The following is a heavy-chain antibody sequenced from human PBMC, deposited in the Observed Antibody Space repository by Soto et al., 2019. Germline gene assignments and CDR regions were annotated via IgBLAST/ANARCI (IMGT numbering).Heavy chain of an antibody. D-gene: IGHD6-13*01. CDR2: ISSISSTI. J-gene: IGHJ3*02. CDR3: ARSRAGIAAAGTDAFDI. Sequence: GGSLRLSCAASGFTFSSYSMNWVRQAPGKGLEWVSYISSISSTIYYADSVKGRFNIARDNAKNSLYLQMNSLRAEYTAVYYCARSRAGIAAAGTDAFDIWGQGTMVTVSS. CDR1: GFTFSSYS. V-gene: IGHV3-48*04.